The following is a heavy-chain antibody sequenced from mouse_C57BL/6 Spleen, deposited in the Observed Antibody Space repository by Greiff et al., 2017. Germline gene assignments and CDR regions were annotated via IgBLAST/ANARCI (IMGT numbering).Heavy chain of an antibody. CDR2: IYPGSGNT. D-gene: IGHD3-2*02. J-gene: IGHJ4*01. CDR3: ARTAQAKGYYAMDY. Sequence: QVQLQQSGAELVRPGASVKLSCKASGYTFPDYYINWVKQRPGQGLEWIARIYPGSGNTYYNEKFKGKATLTAEKSSSTAYMQLSSLTSEDSAVYFCARTAQAKGYYAMDYWGQGTSVTVSS. V-gene: IGHV1-76*01. CDR1: GYTFPDYY.